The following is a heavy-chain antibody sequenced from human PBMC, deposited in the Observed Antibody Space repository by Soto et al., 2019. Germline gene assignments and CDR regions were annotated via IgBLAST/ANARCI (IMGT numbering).Heavy chain of an antibody. CDR3: ARRRVGRYYFDY. Sequence: SETLSLTCAVYGGSFSGYYWSWIRQPPGKGLEWIGEINHSGSTDYNPSLKSRVTISVDTSKNQFSLKLSSVTAADTAVYYCARRRVGRYYFDYWGQGTLVTVSS. CDR1: GGSFSGYY. J-gene: IGHJ4*02. CDR2: INHSGST. V-gene: IGHV4-34*01. D-gene: IGHD2-15*01.